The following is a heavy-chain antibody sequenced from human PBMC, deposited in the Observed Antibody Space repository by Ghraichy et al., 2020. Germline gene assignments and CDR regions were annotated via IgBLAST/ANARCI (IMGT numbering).Heavy chain of an antibody. V-gene: IGHV3-33*01. Sequence: GGSLRLSCAASGFTFRRYGMHWVRQAPGKGLEWLAVIWSDGSNKYYAESVKGRFTISRDNSENTLFLQMDSLRDEDTAVYYCARDRDTSGWYGIQFYYYYGMDVWGQGTTVTVSS. D-gene: IGHD6-19*01. CDR3: ARDRDTSGWYGIQFYYYYGMDV. J-gene: IGHJ6*02. CDR2: IWSDGSNK. CDR1: GFTFRRYG.